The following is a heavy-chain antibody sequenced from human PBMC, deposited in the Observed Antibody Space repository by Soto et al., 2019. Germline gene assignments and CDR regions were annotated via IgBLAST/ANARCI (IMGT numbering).Heavy chain of an antibody. V-gene: IGHV4-61*03. J-gene: IGHJ4*02. CDR3: ARVAISVAGTGDFDF. D-gene: IGHD6-19*01. CDR2: VFYSGVT. Sequence: QVHLHESGPGLLKPSETLSLTCTVSGGSITSDYHYWSWIRQPPGKGLEWLGYVFYSGVTNYNPSLKGRVTISVDTSENHFSLSLGSVTAADTAVYYCARVAISVAGTGDFDFWGQGALVTVSS. CDR1: GGSITSDYHY.